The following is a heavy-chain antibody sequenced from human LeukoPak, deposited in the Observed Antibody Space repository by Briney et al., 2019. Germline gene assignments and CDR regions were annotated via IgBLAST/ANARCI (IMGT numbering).Heavy chain of an antibody. CDR1: GFTVSSNY. V-gene: IGHV3-66*01. CDR3: ARDHRLDY. D-gene: IGHD2-21*01. Sequence: GGSLRLSCAASGFTVSSNYMSWVRQAPGKGLEWASVIYSGGSTYYADSVKGRFTISRDNSKNTVYLQMNSLRAEDTAVYYCARDHRLDYWGQGTLVTVSS. CDR2: IYSGGST. J-gene: IGHJ4*02.